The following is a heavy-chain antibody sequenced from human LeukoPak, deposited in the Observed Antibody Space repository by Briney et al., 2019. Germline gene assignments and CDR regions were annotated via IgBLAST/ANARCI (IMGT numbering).Heavy chain of an antibody. D-gene: IGHD7-27*01. J-gene: IGHJ4*02. Sequence: GXSLRLSCAASGFTFSSYWMSWVRQAPGKGLEWVANIKQDGSEKNYVDSVEGRFTISRDNAKKSLFLQMSKLRDDDTAIYYCARHVGISFWGQGTLVTVSS. CDR3: ARHVGISF. CDR1: GFTFSSYW. V-gene: IGHV3-7*01. CDR2: IKQDGSEK.